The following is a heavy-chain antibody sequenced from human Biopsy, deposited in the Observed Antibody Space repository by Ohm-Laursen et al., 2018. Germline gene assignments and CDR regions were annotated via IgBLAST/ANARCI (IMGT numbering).Heavy chain of an antibody. V-gene: IGHV1-18*01. CDR2: IRNLNGDT. CDR3: ARGEVTFGELIVSLDS. J-gene: IGHJ4*02. D-gene: IGHD3-16*02. CDR1: GYNFISYS. Sequence: ASVKVSCKTSGYNFISYSINWVRQAPGQGLEWMGWIRNLNGDTKYGQKFQDRVTMTTDTSTSTVYMELTSLRSDDTAVYYCARGEVTFGELIVSLDSWGQGTLVTVSS.